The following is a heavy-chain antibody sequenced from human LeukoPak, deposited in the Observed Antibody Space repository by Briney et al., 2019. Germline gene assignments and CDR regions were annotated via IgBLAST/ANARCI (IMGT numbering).Heavy chain of an antibody. CDR1: GFTFDNYV. J-gene: IGHJ4*02. CDR2: ISALFPNT. D-gene: IGHD6-13*01. CDR3: AKVHEAAVNY. Sequence: GGSLRLSCAASGFTFDNYVMAWFRQAPGKGLEWVSTISALFPNTYSADSVKGRFTISRDNSKSTLYLQMNSLRAEDTAVYYCAKVHEAAVNYWGQGTLVTVSS. V-gene: IGHV3-23*01.